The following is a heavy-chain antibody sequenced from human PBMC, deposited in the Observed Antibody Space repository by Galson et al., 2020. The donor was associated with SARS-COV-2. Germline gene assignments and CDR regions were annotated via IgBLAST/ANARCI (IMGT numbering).Heavy chain of an antibody. CDR2: IYYNGHT. V-gene: IGHV4-59*07. D-gene: IGHD2-21*02. J-gene: IGHJ6*03. CDR3: AGGGGDDYNYRYYMDV. Sequence: SATLSLPCAVSGDSISGYYWSWIRQPPGKGLEWIGYIYYNGHTRYSPSLASRVTISVDTSKNQFSLRLKSLTAADTAVYFCAGGGGDDYNYRYYMDVWGKGTTVTVAS. CDR1: GDSISGYY.